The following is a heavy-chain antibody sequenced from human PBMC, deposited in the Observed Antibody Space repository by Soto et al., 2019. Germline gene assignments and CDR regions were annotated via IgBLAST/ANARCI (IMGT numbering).Heavy chain of an antibody. CDR2: IIPILGIA. Sequence: SVKVSCKASGGTFSSYTISWVRQAPGQGLEWMGRIIPILGIANYAQKFQGRVTITADKSTSTAYMELSSLRSEDTAVYYCARVVVVVVAATPVTYGMDVWGQGTTVTVT. V-gene: IGHV1-69*02. D-gene: IGHD2-15*01. CDR1: GGTFSSYT. CDR3: ARVVVVVVAATPVTYGMDV. J-gene: IGHJ6*02.